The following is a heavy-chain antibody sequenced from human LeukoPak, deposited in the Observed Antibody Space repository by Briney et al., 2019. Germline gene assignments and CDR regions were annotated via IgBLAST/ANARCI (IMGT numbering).Heavy chain of an antibody. CDR2: IIPIFGTA. CDR3: ARVGVAHSPSYPFDY. V-gene: IGHV1-69*13. D-gene: IGHD2-2*01. Sequence: GASVKVSCKASGGTFSSYAISWVRQAPGQGLEWMGGIIPIFGTANYAQKFQGRVTITADESTSTAYMELSSLRSEDTAVYYCARVGVAHSPSYPFDYWGQGTLVTVSS. CDR1: GGTFSSYA. J-gene: IGHJ4*02.